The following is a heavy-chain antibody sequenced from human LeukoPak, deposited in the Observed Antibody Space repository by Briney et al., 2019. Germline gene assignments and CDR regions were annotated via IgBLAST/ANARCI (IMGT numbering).Heavy chain of an antibody. CDR2: ISYDGSNK. CDR1: GFTFSSYA. CDR3: ARSRITMVRRVISD. J-gene: IGHJ4*02. Sequence: GRSLRLSCAASGFTFSSYAMHWVRQAPGKGLEWVAVISYDGSNKYYADSVKGRFTISRDNSKNMLYLQMNSLRAEDTAVYYCARSRITMVRRVISDWGQGTLVTVSS. D-gene: IGHD3-10*01. V-gene: IGHV3-30*04.